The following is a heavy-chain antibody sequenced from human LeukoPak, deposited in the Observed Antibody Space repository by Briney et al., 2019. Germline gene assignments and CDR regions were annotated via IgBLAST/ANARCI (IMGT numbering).Heavy chain of an antibody. CDR1: GGTFSSYA. D-gene: IGHD4-23*01. Sequence: GSSVKVSCKASGGTFSSYANSWVRQAPGQGLEWMGGIIPIFGTANYAQKFQGRVTITADESTSTAYMELSSLRSEDTAVYYCARRLPFFGGNSAWFDPWGQGTLVTVSS. CDR2: IIPIFGTA. J-gene: IGHJ5*02. V-gene: IGHV1-69*01. CDR3: ARRLPFFGGNSAWFDP.